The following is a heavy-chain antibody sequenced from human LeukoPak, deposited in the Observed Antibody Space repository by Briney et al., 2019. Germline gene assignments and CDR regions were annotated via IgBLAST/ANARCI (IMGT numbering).Heavy chain of an antibody. J-gene: IGHJ3*02. V-gene: IGHV3-23*01. D-gene: IGHD3-22*01. Sequence: GGSLRLSCAASGFTVSSYAMSWVRQAPGKGLEWVSAISGSGGSTYYADCVKGRFTISRDNSKNTLYLQMNSLRAEDTAVYYCAKDRHYDSSGYFSAFDIWGQGTMVTVSS. CDR2: ISGSGGST. CDR1: GFTVSSYA. CDR3: AKDRHYDSSGYFSAFDI.